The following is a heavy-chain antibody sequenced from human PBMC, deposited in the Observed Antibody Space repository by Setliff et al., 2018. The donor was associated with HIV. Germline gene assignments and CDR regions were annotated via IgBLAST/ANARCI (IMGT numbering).Heavy chain of an antibody. CDR3: ARDSVVKPGGMDV. CDR1: GGSFSSDSYY. V-gene: IGHV4-39*07. Sequence: SETLSLTCSVSGGSFSSDSYYWGWIRQFPGKGLEWIGSIYYSGSTYYHPSLKSRVTISVDTSKNQFSLKLSSVTAADTAVYYCARDSVVKPGGMDVWGQGTTVTVSS. J-gene: IGHJ6*02. CDR2: IYYSGST. D-gene: IGHD2-15*01.